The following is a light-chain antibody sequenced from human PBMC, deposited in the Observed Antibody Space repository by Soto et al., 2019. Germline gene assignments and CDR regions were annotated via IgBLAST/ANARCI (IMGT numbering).Light chain of an antibody. Sequence: DIEMTQSPSTLSASVGDRVTITCRASQTIPRWLAWYQQRPGKAPKVLIYDASTLESGVPARFSGSGSETQFSLTISSLQPEDSATYYCQHYNSDPWTFGQGTKVEIK. J-gene: IGKJ1*01. CDR3: QHYNSDPWT. CDR2: DAS. V-gene: IGKV1-5*01. CDR1: QTIPRW.